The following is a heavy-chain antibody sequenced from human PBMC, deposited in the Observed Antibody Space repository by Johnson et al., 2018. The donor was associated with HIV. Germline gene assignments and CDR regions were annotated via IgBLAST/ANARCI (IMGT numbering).Heavy chain of an antibody. CDR3: ARTQVVYAHFDI. CDR1: GFTFSSYG. Sequence: QVQLVESGGGVVQPGGSLRLSCAASGFTFSSYGMHWVRQAPGKGLEWVAFIRYDGSNKYYADSVKGRFTISRDNSKNTLYLQMNSLRAEDTSVYYCARTQVVYAHFDIWGQGTMVTVSS. D-gene: IGHD2-8*02. V-gene: IGHV3-30*02. CDR2: IRYDGSNK. J-gene: IGHJ3*02.